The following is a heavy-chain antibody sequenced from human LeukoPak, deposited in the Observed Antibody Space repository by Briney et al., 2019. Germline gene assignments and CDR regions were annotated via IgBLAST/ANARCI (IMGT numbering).Heavy chain of an antibody. CDR3: ARGGYYYDSSGYYGYY. CDR1: GFTFSSYS. D-gene: IGHD3-22*01. J-gene: IGHJ4*02. Sequence: GGSLRLSCAASGFTFSSYSMNWVRQAPGKGLEWVSYISSSGDTIHYADSVKGRFTISRDNAKNSLYLQMNSLRAEDTAVYYCARGGYYYDSSGYYGYYWGQGTLVTVSS. CDR2: ISSSGDTI. V-gene: IGHV3-48*04.